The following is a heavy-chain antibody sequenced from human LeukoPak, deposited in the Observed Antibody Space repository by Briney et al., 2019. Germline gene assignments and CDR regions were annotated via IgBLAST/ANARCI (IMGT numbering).Heavy chain of an antibody. Sequence: SETLSLTCTVSGGSVSSGSYYWSWIRQHPGKGLEWIGYIYYSGSTYYNPSLKSRVTISVDTSKNQFSLKLSSVTAADTAVYYCARGDDYDILTGYSYWGQGTLVTVSS. V-gene: IGHV4-31*03. CDR2: IYYSGST. CDR1: GGSVSSGSYY. J-gene: IGHJ4*02. CDR3: ARGDDYDILTGYSY. D-gene: IGHD3-9*01.